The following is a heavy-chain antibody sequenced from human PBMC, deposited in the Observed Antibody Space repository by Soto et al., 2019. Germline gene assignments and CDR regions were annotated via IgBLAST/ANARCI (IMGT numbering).Heavy chain of an antibody. V-gene: IGHV4-4*07. D-gene: IGHD4-4*01. CDR1: GGSISSYY. Sequence: QVRLQESGPGLVKPSETLSLTCTVSGGSISSYYWSWIRQPAGKGLEWIGRIYTSGSTNYNPSLKSRVTMSVDTSKNQFSLKLSSVTAADTAVYYCARDRWLQSYAKDYGMDVWGQGTTVTVSS. J-gene: IGHJ6*02. CDR2: IYTSGST. CDR3: ARDRWLQSYAKDYGMDV.